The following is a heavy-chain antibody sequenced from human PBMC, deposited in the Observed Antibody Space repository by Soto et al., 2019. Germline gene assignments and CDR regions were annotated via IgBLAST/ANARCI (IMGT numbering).Heavy chain of an antibody. J-gene: IGHJ6*02. Sequence: QVQLQESGPGLVKPSQTLSLTCTVSGGSITSGDYYWSWIRQPPGKGLEWIGYIYYSGSTHYNPSLRSRVTTSVDTSKNQFSLKLSSVTAADTAVYYCASHDYAHYDIDVWGQGNPVTVSS. CDR2: IYYSGST. CDR3: ASHDYAHYDIDV. D-gene: IGHD4-17*01. V-gene: IGHV4-30-4*01. CDR1: GGSITSGDYY.